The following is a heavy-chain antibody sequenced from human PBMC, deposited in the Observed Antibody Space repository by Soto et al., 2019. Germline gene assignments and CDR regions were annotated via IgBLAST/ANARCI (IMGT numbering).Heavy chain of an antibody. CDR2: ISDSGSGI. J-gene: IGHJ5*02. D-gene: IGHD2-8*02. Sequence: LRLSCAASGFTFSDYYMNWIRQAPGKGLEWLSYISDSGSGIFYADSVKGRFTISRDSARKSLYLHMNSLRVEDTAVYYCARDTAFINGGVFDAWGQGTLVTVSS. CDR1: GFTFSDYY. V-gene: IGHV3-11*01. CDR3: ARDTAFINGGVFDA.